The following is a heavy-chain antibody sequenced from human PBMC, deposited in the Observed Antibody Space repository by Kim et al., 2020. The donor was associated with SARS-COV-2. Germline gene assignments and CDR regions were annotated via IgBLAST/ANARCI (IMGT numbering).Heavy chain of an antibody. J-gene: IGHJ4*02. CDR3: ARGGGVTTLTSRDLDY. D-gene: IGHD1-1*01. Sequence: CRKERVTISVDTSKNQFALKLGSVTAADTAVYYCARGGGVTTLTSRDLDYWGQGTLVTVSS. V-gene: IGHV4-34*01.